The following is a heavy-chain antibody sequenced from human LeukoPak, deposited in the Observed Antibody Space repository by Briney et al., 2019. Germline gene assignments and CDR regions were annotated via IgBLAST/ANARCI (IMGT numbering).Heavy chain of an antibody. D-gene: IGHD6-6*01. J-gene: IGHJ6*02. Sequence: SETLSLTCTVSGGSISSYYWSWIRQPPGKGLEWIGYIYYSGSTNYNPSLKSRGTLSVDTSKNQVSLQLKSVTAADTAVYYCARDKATAARYGLDVWGQGTTVTVSS. V-gene: IGHV4-59*12. CDR2: IYYSGST. CDR3: ARDKATAARYGLDV. CDR1: GGSISSYY.